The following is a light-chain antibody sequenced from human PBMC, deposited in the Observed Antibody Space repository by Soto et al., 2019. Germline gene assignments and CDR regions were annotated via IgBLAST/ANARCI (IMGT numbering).Light chain of an antibody. CDR1: QSVSNNY. CDR3: QQYGSSGT. J-gene: IGKJ1*01. CDR2: VAS. V-gene: IGKV3-20*01. Sequence: EIGLTQSPGTLSLSPGERDTRSCRASQSVSNNYLAWYQQKPGQAPRLLIYVASNRDTGIPDRFSGSGSGTDFNLTISRREPEHFAVYYCQQYGSSGTFGQGTKVEIK.